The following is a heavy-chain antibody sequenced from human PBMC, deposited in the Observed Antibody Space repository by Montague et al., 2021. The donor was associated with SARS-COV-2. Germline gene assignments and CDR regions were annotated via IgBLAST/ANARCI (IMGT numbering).Heavy chain of an antibody. CDR1: GGSISSGSYY. D-gene: IGHD5-12*01. CDR3: ARAHSGSWAHIDN. Sequence: TLSLTCTVSGGSISSGSYYWSWIRQPAGKGLEWIGRIYTSGTTYYSFSLKSRVTISVDTSKNQFSLKLTSVTAADTAVYYCARAHSGSWAHIDNWGQGGLVTVSS. J-gene: IGHJ4*02. CDR2: IYTSGTT. V-gene: IGHV4-61*02.